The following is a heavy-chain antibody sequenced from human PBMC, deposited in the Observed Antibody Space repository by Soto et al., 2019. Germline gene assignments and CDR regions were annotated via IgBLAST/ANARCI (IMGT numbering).Heavy chain of an antibody. V-gene: IGHV3-73*01. J-gene: IGHJ4*02. Sequence: GGSLRLSCAASGFTFSGSAMHWVRQASGKGLEWVGRIGSEANGYATIHAASLKGRFTISRDDSKSTAYLQMDSLRTEDTAVYYCTVGYDSSRYPYYCDYWGRGTLVTVSS. CDR2: IGSEANGYAT. CDR1: GFTFSGSA. CDR3: TVGYDSSRYPYYCDY. D-gene: IGHD3-22*01.